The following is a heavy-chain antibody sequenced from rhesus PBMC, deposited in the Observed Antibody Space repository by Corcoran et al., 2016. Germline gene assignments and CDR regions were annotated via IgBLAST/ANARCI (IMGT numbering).Heavy chain of an antibody. V-gene: IGHV2-95*01. Sequence: QVTLKESGPALVKPTQTLTLTCALSGFSITTAETGVGWIRQPPGKALEWLENIYWNDRKYSSTSLKSRLTISKDTSNNQVILTMTNMDPVDTATYYCARTKWNDVSLDVWGRGVLVTVSS. J-gene: IGHJ5-2*02. D-gene: IGHD1-7*02. CDR1: GFSITTAETG. CDR3: ARTKWNDVSLDV. CDR2: IYWNDRK.